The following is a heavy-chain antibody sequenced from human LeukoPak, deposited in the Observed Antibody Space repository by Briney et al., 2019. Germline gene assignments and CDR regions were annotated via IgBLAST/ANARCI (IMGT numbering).Heavy chain of an antibody. CDR2: INNNGDST. J-gene: IGHJ4*02. CDR3: ARDYQTGFTGPGGDF. CDR1: GYRFNDYA. D-gene: IGHD3-9*01. V-gene: IGHV3-64*01. Sequence: GGSLRLSCAASGYRFNDYAIHWFRQAPGKGLEYVSGINNNGDSTYYANSVKGRFTISRDNSKNTLFLQMGSLTSEDTAIYYCARDYQTGFTGPGGDFWGQGTLVTVSS.